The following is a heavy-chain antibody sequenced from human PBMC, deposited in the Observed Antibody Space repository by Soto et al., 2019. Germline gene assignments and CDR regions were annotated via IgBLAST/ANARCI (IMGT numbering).Heavy chain of an antibody. Sequence: PWESLKISCKGAGYSFTSYWIGLVLQMPGKGLEWMGIIYPGDSDTRYSPSFQGQVTISADKSISTAYLQWSSLKASDTAMYYCASPSYDSSGSDAFDIWGQGTMVTVSS. CDR2: IYPGDSDT. CDR3: ASPSYDSSGSDAFDI. CDR1: GYSFTSYW. J-gene: IGHJ3*02. V-gene: IGHV5-51*01. D-gene: IGHD3-22*01.